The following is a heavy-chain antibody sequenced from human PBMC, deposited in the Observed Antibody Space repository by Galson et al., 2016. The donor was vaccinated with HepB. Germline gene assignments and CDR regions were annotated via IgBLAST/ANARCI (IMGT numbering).Heavy chain of an antibody. CDR3: AKDGIMVAANPYHFHY. J-gene: IGHJ4*02. D-gene: IGHD2-15*01. CDR1: GFTVTRYA. CDR2: ITSSGGNT. Sequence: SLRLSCAASGFTVTRYAMTWVRQAPGKGLEWVSSITSSGGNTYYTDSVKGRFTISRDNSQNTLLLQMNSLRAEDTAVYYCAKDGIMVAANPYHFHYWGQGTPVTVSS. V-gene: IGHV3-23*01.